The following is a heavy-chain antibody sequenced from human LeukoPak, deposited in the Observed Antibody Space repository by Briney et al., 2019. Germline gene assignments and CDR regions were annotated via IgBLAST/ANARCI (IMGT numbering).Heavy chain of an antibody. Sequence: SVTVSCKASGYTFTSYAISWVRQAPGQGLEWMGGIIPIFGTANYAQKFQGRVTITADESTSTAYMELSSLRSEDTAVYYCARGDCSSTSCYTAHDAFDIWGQGTMVTVSS. CDR1: GYTFTSYA. CDR2: IIPIFGTA. D-gene: IGHD2-2*02. CDR3: ARGDCSSTSCYTAHDAFDI. V-gene: IGHV1-69*13. J-gene: IGHJ3*02.